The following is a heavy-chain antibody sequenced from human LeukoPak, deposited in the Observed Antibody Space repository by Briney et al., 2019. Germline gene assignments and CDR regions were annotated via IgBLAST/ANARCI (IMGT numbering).Heavy chain of an antibody. Sequence: PGGSLRLSCAASGFTFSNYWMHWVRQAPGKGLVWVSRINSDGINTSYADSVKGRFTISRDNAKNTLNLQMNSLRAEDTAVYYCARDPDYMVTSYPNYWGQGTLVTVSS. D-gene: IGHD5-18*01. J-gene: IGHJ4*02. CDR2: INSDGINT. V-gene: IGHV3-74*01. CDR3: ARDPDYMVTSYPNY. CDR1: GFTFSNYW.